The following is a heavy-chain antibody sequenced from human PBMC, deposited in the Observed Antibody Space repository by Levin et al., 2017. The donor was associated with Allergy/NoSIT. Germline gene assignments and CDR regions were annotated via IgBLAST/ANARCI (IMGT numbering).Heavy chain of an antibody. J-gene: IGHJ6*02. Sequence: SETLSLTCTVSGGSISSSSYYWGWIRQPPGKGLEWIGSIYYSGSTYYNPSLKSRVTISVDTSKNQFSLKLSSVTAADTAVYYCARHKRHGGGGWLSLDYYYYYGMDVWGQGTTVTVSS. D-gene: IGHD3-16*01. CDR3: ARHKRHGGGGWLSLDYYYYYGMDV. CDR1: GGSISSSSYY. CDR2: IYYSGST. V-gene: IGHV4-39*01.